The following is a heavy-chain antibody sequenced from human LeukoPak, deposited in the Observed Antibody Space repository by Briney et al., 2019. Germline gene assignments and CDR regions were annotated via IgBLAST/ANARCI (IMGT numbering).Heavy chain of an antibody. Sequence: GGSLRLSCAASGFTFSSYSMNWVRQAPGKGLEWVSSISSSSSYIYYADSVKGRFTISRDNAKNSLYLQMNSLRAEDTAVYYCARGSTGYGSASFDPWGQGTLVTVSS. J-gene: IGHJ5*02. CDR3: ARGSTGYGSASFDP. CDR2: ISSSSSYI. D-gene: IGHD3-10*01. V-gene: IGHV3-21*01. CDR1: GFTFSSYS.